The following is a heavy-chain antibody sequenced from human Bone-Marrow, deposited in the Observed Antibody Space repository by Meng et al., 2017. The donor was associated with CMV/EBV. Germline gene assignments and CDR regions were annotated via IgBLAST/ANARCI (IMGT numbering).Heavy chain of an antibody. D-gene: IGHD3-22*01. J-gene: IGHJ2*01. V-gene: IGHV1-18*01. CDR1: YTLATYR. CDR3: ARDRRDYESSAYPGYFDL. CDR2: IRVHNGDT. Sequence: YTLATYRISWARQAPGQGLEWMGWIRVHNGDTNYAQKFQGRVTMTTDTSTGTAYMELRSLRSDDTAVYYCARDRRDYESSAYPGYFDLWGRGTLVTVSS.